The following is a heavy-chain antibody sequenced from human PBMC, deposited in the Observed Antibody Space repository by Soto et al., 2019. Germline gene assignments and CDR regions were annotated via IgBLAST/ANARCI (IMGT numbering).Heavy chain of an antibody. D-gene: IGHD3-16*01. Sequence: PGESLKISFKGSGYSFTSYWIGWVRQMPVKGLEWMGIIYPGDSDTRYSPSFQGQVTISADKSISTAYLQWSSLKASDTAMYYCARPGEPDYYYYGMDVWGQGTTVTVSS. CDR3: ARPGEPDYYYYGMDV. J-gene: IGHJ6*02. V-gene: IGHV5-51*01. CDR1: GYSFTSYW. CDR2: IYPGDSDT.